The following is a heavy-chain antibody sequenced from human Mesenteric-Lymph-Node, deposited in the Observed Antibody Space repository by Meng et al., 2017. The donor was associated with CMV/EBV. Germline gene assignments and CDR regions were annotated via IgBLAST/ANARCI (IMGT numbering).Heavy chain of an antibody. J-gene: IGHJ4*02. CDR2: IIPVLSQV. V-gene: IGHV1-69*10. CDR1: GCTLTNFA. D-gene: IGHD2-15*01. CDR3: ASDFTHRSLLVS. Sequence: KSSGCTLTNFAITCMRQAPSQGLEWLRGIIPVLSQVDNAQKSKGRVTITADKSTNTAYMELGRLRSEDTAVYYCASDFTHRSLLVSWGQGTLVTVAS.